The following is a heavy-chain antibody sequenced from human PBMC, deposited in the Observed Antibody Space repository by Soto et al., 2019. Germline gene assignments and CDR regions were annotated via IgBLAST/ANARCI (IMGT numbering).Heavy chain of an antibody. V-gene: IGHV4-59*01. CDR3: ARMCGGDCYHGGDAFVI. Sequence: SETLSLTCTVSGGTIGSESWSWIRQPPGKGLEWIGYIYYSGSTNYNPSLKSRVTISVDTSKNQFSLKLSSVTAADTAVYYCARMCGGDCYHGGDAFVIWGQATMVTVSS. CDR2: IYYSGST. J-gene: IGHJ3*02. D-gene: IGHD2-21*02. CDR1: GGTIGSES.